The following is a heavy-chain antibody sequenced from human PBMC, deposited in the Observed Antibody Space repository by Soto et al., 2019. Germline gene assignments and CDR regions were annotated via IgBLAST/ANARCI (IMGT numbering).Heavy chain of an antibody. Sequence: QVQLQESGPGLVKPSETLSLTCTVSGDSLSSGSLYWTWLRQPPGKGLEWMGYIYNSGTTNYNPSLKSRVTTSQDTSKDQFSLMLSSATAADTAVYYCARDKLPRDFWRGVQGSWFVPWSQGTLVTVSS. J-gene: IGHJ5*02. V-gene: IGHV4-61*01. D-gene: IGHD3-3*01. CDR3: ARDKLPRDFWRGVQGSWFVP. CDR2: IYNSGTT. CDR1: GDSLSSGSLY.